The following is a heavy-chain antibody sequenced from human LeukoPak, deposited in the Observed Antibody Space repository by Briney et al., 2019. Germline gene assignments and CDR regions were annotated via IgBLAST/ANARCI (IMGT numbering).Heavy chain of an antibody. CDR2: IYPDDSDT. V-gene: IGHV5-51*01. CDR3: ARLPPFTTGTTGFYYYMDV. Sequence: GESLKISCEASGYPFTNSWIGWVRQMPGKGLEWMGIIYPDDSDTRYSPSFQGQVTISADKATTTAYVQWRSLKASDTALYYCARLPPFTTGTTGFYYYMDVWGKGTTVIVSS. CDR1: GYPFTNSW. D-gene: IGHD1-1*01. J-gene: IGHJ6*03.